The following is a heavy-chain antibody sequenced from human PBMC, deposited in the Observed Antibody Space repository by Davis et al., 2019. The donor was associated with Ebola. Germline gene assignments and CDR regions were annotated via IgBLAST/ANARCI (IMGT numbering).Heavy chain of an antibody. CDR1: GFTFSSYG. Sequence: PGGSLRLSCAASGFTFSSYGMHWVRQAPGKGLEWVAFMRYDGSNKYYADSVKGRFTISRDNSKNTLYLQMNSLRAEDTAVYYCAKSFNWGTYYYYMDVWGKGTTVTVSS. V-gene: IGHV3-30*02. CDR2: MRYDGSNK. CDR3: AKSFNWGTYYYYMDV. D-gene: IGHD7-27*01. J-gene: IGHJ6*03.